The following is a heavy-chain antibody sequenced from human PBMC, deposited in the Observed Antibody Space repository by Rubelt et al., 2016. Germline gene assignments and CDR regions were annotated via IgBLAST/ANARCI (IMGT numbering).Heavy chain of an antibody. Sequence: GTLSLTCTVSGGSISSYYWTWIRQPPGKGLEWIGYIYYSGSTNYNPSLKSRVTISVDTSKNQFSLKLSSVTAADTAVYYCARDRGDYGDFDYWGQGTLVTVSS. J-gene: IGHJ4*02. CDR3: ARDRGDYGDFDY. CDR1: GGSISSYY. CDR2: IYYSGST. D-gene: IGHD4-17*01. V-gene: IGHV4-59*01.